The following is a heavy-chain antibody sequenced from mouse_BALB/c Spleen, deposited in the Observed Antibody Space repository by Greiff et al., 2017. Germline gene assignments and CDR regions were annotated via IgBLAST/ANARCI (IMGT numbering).Heavy chain of an antibody. CDR2: IHYSGST. J-gene: IGHJ4*01. D-gene: IGHD1-1*01. V-gene: IGHV3-1*02. Sequence: EVKLVESGPDLVKPSQSLSLTCTVTGYSITSGYSWHWIRQFPGNKLEWMGYIHYSGSTNYNPSLKSRISITRDTSKNQFFLQLNSVTTEDTATYYCARFGTTVVASYYYAMDYWGQGTSVTVSS. CDR1: GYSITSGYS. CDR3: ARFGTTVVASYYYAMDY.